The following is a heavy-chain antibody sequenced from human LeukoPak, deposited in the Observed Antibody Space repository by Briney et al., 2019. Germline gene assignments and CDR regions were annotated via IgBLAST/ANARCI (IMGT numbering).Heavy chain of an antibody. CDR3: AKDQLGPIVVVPDY. CDR2: ISGSGGST. V-gene: IGHV3-23*01. J-gene: IGHJ4*02. CDR1: GFTFSSYA. D-gene: IGHD2-2*01. Sequence: GGSLRLPCAASGFTFSSYAMSWVRQAPGKGLEWVSAISGSGGSTYYADSVKGRFTISRDNSKNTLYLQMNSLRAEDTAVYYCAKDQLGPIVVVPDYWGQGTLVTVSS.